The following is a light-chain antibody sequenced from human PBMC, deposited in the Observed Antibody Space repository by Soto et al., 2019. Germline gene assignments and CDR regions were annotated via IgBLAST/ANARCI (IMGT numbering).Light chain of an antibody. Sequence: EIVLTQSPGTLSLSPGERATLSCRASQSVSSSYLAWYQQKPGQAPRLLIYGAASRATGIPDRFSGSGSGTDFTLTISRLEPEDFAVYYCQQYCSSLYTFGLGTKLEIK. J-gene: IGKJ2*01. CDR3: QQYCSSLYT. V-gene: IGKV3-20*01. CDR1: QSVSSSY. CDR2: GAA.